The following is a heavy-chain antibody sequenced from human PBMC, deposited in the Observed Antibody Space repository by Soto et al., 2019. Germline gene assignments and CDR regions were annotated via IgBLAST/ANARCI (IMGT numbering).Heavy chain of an antibody. V-gene: IGHV3-53*01. CDR3: ARGRYDPFYYYYYGMDV. J-gene: IGHJ6*02. CDR2: IYSGGST. CDR1: GFTVSSNY. D-gene: IGHD1-1*01. Sequence: EVQLVESGGGLIQPGGSLRLSCAASGFTVSSNYMSWVRQAPGKGLEWVSVIYSGGSTYYADSVKGRFTISRDNSKNTLYLQMNSLRAEDTAVYYCARGRYDPFYYYYYGMDVLGQGTTVTVSS.